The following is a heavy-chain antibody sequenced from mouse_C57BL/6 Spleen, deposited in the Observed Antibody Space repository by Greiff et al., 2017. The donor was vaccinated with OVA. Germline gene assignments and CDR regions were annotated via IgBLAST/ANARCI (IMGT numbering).Heavy chain of an antibody. Sequence: VQLQQSGPELVKPGASVKLSCKASGYTFTSYDINWVKQRPGQGLEWIGWIYPGDGSTKYNEKFKGKATMTVDTSSSTAYMELHSLTSEDSAVYFCAREGVRGHFDYWGQGTTLTVSS. V-gene: IGHV1-85*01. CDR1: GYTFTSYD. CDR2: IYPGDGST. J-gene: IGHJ2*01. CDR3: AREGVRGHFDY. D-gene: IGHD2-14*01.